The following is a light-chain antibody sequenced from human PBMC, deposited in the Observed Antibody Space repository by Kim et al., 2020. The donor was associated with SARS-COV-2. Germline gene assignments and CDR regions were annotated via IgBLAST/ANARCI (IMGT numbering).Light chain of an antibody. CDR2: GGS. J-gene: IGKJ2*01. CDR3: QQYGSSPYT. CDR1: QTFSANY. V-gene: IGKV3-20*01. Sequence: ETVLTQTPDTLSLSPGESVTLSCRTSQTFSANYIAWYQHKPGQSPRLLVYGGSRRAPGITDRFTCGGSGTDFTLTITRLEPTDIGIYYCQQYGSSPYTFGQGTKLEI.